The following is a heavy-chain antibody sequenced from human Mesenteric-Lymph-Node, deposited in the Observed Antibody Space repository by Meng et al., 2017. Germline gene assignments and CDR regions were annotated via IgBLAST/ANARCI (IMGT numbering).Heavy chain of an antibody. CDR1: GFTFRDYY. Sequence: QGAPVGSGGGLVKPGGARRLSCEASGFTFRDYYMSWIRQAPGKGLEWVSYISSSGSTIYYADSVKGRFTISRDNAKNSLYLQMNGLRAEDTAVYYCARGSQRWSPHYYFDYWGQGTLVTVSS. V-gene: IGHV3-11*01. D-gene: IGHD4-23*01. CDR2: ISSSGSTI. CDR3: ARGSQRWSPHYYFDY. J-gene: IGHJ4*02.